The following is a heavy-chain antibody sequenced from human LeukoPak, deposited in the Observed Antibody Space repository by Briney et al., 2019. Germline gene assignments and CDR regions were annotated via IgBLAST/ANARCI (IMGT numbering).Heavy chain of an antibody. J-gene: IGHJ4*02. V-gene: IGHV3-33*06. Sequence: GGSLRLSCAASGFTFSSYGMHWVRQAPGKGLEWAAVIWYDGSNKYYADSVKGRFTISRDNSKNTLYLQMNSLRAEDTAVYYCAKALAPSIAVAGTPIDYWGQGTLVTVSS. CDR3: AKALAPSIAVAGTPIDY. CDR2: IWYDGSNK. D-gene: IGHD6-19*01. CDR1: GFTFSSYG.